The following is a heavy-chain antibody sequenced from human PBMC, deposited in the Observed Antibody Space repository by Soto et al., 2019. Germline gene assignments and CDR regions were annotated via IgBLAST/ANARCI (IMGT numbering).Heavy chain of an antibody. D-gene: IGHD5-12*01. Sequence: ASVKVSCKASGYTFTSYAMHWVRQAPGQRLEWMGWINAGNGNTKYSQKFQGRVTITRDTSASTAYMELSSLRSEDTAVYYCARDLLKATAADYWGQGTLVTVSS. V-gene: IGHV1-3*01. CDR3: ARDLLKATAADY. CDR2: INAGNGNT. CDR1: GYTFTSYA. J-gene: IGHJ4*02.